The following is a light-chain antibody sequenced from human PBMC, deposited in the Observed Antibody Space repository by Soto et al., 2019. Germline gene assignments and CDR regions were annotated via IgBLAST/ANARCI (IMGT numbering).Light chain of an antibody. CDR1: SSDVGGYNF. J-gene: IGLJ2*01. V-gene: IGLV2-11*01. CDR2: DVS. Sequence: QSALTQPRSVSGSPGQSVTISCTGTSSDVGGYNFVSWYQHHPGKAPKLMIYDVSKRPSGVPDRFSGSKSGNTASLTISGLQAEDEADYYCCSYAGNYPVLFGGGTQLTVL. CDR3: CSYAGNYPVL.